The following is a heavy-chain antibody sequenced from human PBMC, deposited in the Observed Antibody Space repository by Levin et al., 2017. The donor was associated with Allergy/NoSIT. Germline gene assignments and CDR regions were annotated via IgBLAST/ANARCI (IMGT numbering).Heavy chain of an antibody. J-gene: IGHJ4*01. CDR2: INWNSYTI. V-gene: IGHV3-9*01. Sequence: SLRLSCAASGFSFEDYAMHWVRQAPGKGLEWLSRINWNSYTITYADSVKGRFTISRDNAKKFLYLQMNSLRAEDTALYYCAKQGQLGYEIAYWGQGTLVTVSS. D-gene: IGHD6-6*01. CDR1: GFSFEDYA. CDR3: AKQGQLGYEIAY.